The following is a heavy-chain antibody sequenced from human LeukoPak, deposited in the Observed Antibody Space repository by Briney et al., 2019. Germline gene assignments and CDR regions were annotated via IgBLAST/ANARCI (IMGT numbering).Heavy chain of an antibody. CDR2: FDPEDGET. CDR1: GYTLTELS. V-gene: IGHV1-24*01. D-gene: IGHD4-17*01. CDR3: AAIYGDYVFDAFDI. J-gene: IGHJ3*02. Sequence: GASVKVSCKVSGYTLTELSMHWVRQAPGKGLEWMGGFDPEDGETIYAQKFQGRVTMTEDTSTDTAYMELSSLRSEDTAVYYCAAIYGDYVFDAFDIWGQGTMVTVPS.